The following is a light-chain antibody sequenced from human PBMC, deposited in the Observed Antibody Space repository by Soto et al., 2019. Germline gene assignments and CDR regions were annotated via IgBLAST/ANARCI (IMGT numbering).Light chain of an antibody. J-gene: IGLJ1*01. CDR3: SSDTSTSSLYV. V-gene: IGLV2-14*01. Sequence: QSALTQPASVSGSPGQSITISCTGTSSDVGGYNYVSWYRQHPGKAPKLMIYEVSNRPSGFSNRFSVSKSGNTASLTISGLQAEDEADSFSSSDTSTSSLYVFGTGTKLTVL. CDR2: EVS. CDR1: SSDVGGYNY.